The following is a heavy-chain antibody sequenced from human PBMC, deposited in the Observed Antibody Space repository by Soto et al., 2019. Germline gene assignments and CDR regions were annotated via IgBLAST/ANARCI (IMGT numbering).Heavy chain of an antibody. CDR3: AREGALKPFSS. CDR1: GFTFSNYN. J-gene: IGHJ5*02. CDR2: ISGTGVYI. V-gene: IGHV3-21*01. Sequence: GGSLRLSCVASGFTFSNYNMNWVRQAPGKGPEWVSHISGTGVYIHYADAVKGRFTISRDNAKSSVYLQMNSLRAEDTAVYYCAREGALKPFSSWGQGALVTVSS.